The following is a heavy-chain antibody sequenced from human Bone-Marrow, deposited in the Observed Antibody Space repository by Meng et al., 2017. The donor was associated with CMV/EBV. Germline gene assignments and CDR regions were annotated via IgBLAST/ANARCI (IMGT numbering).Heavy chain of an antibody. CDR1: GSSISSYY. V-gene: IGHV4-59*01. CDR2: IYYSVST. Sequence: SETLSLTCTVSGSSISSYYWSWIRQPPGKGLEWIGYIYYSVSTNYNPSLKSRVTISVDTSKNQFSLKLSAVTAADTAVYYCARLPAAKHNWFDPWGQGTLVTVSS. CDR3: ARLPAAKHNWFDP. D-gene: IGHD2-2*01. J-gene: IGHJ5*02.